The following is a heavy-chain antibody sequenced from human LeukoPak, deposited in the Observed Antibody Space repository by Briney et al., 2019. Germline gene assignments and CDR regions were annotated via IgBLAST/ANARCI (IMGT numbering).Heavy chain of an antibody. D-gene: IGHD6-13*01. Sequence: SETLSLTCTVSGGSISSSSYSWGWIRQPPGKGLEWIGYIYYTGSTNYNPSLKSRVTISVDTSKNQFSLKLSSVTAADTAVYYCARAYSSSFAGFDYWGQGTLVTVSS. CDR2: IYYTGST. CDR3: ARAYSSSFAGFDY. J-gene: IGHJ4*02. CDR1: GGSISSSSYS. V-gene: IGHV4-61*05.